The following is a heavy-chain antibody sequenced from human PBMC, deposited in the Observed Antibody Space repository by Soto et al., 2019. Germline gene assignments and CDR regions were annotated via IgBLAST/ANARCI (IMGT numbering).Heavy chain of an antibody. CDR1: GFTVSSNY. CDR2: IYSGGST. Sequence: GGSLRLSCAASGFTVSSNYMSWVRQAPGKVLEWVSVIYSGGSTYYADSVKGRFTISRDNSKNTLYLQMNSLRAEDTAVYYCASSLGFTMARGVIIGAFDYWGQGTRATFSS. D-gene: IGHD3-10*01. V-gene: IGHV3-53*01. CDR3: ASSLGFTMARGVIIGAFDY. J-gene: IGHJ4*02.